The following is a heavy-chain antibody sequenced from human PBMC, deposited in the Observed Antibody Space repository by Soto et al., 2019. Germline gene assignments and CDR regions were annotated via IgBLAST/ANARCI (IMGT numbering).Heavy chain of an antibody. V-gene: IGHV1-69*11. J-gene: IGHJ6*02. CDR2: IIPILGTA. CDR1: GGTFSSYA. Sequence: QVQLVQSGAEVKKPGSSVKVSCKASGGTFSSYAISWVRQAPGQGLEWMGGIIPILGTANYAQKFQGRVTITADESTSTAYMERSSLISEDTALYYCAREGVSYCDYVRWWVMDVWGQGTTVTVSS. D-gene: IGHD4-17*01. CDR3: AREGVSYCDYVRWWVMDV.